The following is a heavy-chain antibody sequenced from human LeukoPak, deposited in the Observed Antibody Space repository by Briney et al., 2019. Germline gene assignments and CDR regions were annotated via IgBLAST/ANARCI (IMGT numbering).Heavy chain of an antibody. J-gene: IGHJ4*02. Sequence: SGGSLRLSCVGSGFIFGGFYMNWIRQAPGKGLEWISFITSSGDSIYYADSVKGRFTVFRDNAKNSLYLEMKSLRAEDTAVYFCARDPEYSDRWGQGTLVTVSS. CDR2: ITSSGDSI. CDR3: ARDPEYSDR. D-gene: IGHD4-17*01. V-gene: IGHV3-11*01. CDR1: GFIFGGFY.